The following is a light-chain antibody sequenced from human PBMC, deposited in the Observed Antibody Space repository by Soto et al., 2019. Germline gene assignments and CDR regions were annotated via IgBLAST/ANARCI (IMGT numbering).Light chain of an antibody. J-gene: IGLJ2*01. CDR3: QSYDNSLSGVI. Sequence: QLVLTQPPSLSGAPGQRVIISCTGSSSNIGTGYDVHWYQQLPGTAPKLLIYVNSNRPSGVPDRFSGSKSGTSASLAITGLRTEDEADYYCQSYDNSLSGVIFGGGTKLTVL. CDR2: VNS. CDR1: SSNIGTGYD. V-gene: IGLV1-40*01.